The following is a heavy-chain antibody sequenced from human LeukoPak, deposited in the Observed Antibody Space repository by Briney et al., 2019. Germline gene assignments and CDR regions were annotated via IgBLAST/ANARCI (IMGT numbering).Heavy chain of an antibody. D-gene: IGHD2-21*01. CDR2: IYHSGST. V-gene: IGHV4-38-2*01. CDR1: GYSISSGYY. J-gene: IGHJ4*02. Sequence: SETLSLTCAVSGYSISSGYYWGWIRQSPGKGLEWIGSIYHSGSTYYNPSLKSRVTISVDTSKNQFSLKLSSVTAADTAVYYCARARDSLDYWGQGTLVTVSS. CDR3: ARARDSLDY.